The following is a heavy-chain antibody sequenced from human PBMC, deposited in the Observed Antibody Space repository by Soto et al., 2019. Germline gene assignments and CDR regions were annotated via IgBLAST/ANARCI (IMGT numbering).Heavy chain of an antibody. J-gene: IGHJ6*02. V-gene: IGHV1-46*03. D-gene: IGHD6-13*01. CDR3: ARQPRDLRYSSSWYDSYYYGMDV. CDR2: INPSGGST. Sequence: RIEVMGIINPSGGSTSYAQKFQGRVTMTRDTSTSTVYMELSSLRSEDTAVYYCARQPRDLRYSSSWYDSYYYGMDVWGQGTTVTVSS.